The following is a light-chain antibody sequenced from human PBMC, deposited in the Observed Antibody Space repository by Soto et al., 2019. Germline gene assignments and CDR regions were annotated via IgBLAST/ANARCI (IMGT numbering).Light chain of an antibody. CDR1: SSNIGNNI. CDR2: GDN. Sequence: QSVLTQAPSASGTPGQRVTISCSGRSSNIGNNIVNWYQQLPGTAPKLLIYGDNQRPSGVPDRFSGSKSGTSASLAISGLQSEDEADYYCAEWDDSLTSVVFGGGTKLTVL. CDR3: AEWDDSLTSVV. J-gene: IGLJ2*01. V-gene: IGLV1-44*01.